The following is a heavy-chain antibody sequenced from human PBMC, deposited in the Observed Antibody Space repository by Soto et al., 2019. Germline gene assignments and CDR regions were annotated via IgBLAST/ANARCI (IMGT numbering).Heavy chain of an antibody. J-gene: IGHJ6*02. CDR3: AAKGQQHLGYYNGLDV. V-gene: IGHV1-58*01. CDR1: GFTFINSA. D-gene: IGHD6-13*01. CDR2: IVVGSGNT. Sequence: QMQLVQSGPEVKKPGTSVKVSCKASGFTFINSAVQWVRQARGQRLEWIGWIVVGSGNTIYAQKFQERVTITRDLSTSTAYMELSSLRSEDTAVYYCAAKGQQHLGYYNGLDVWGQGTTVTVSS.